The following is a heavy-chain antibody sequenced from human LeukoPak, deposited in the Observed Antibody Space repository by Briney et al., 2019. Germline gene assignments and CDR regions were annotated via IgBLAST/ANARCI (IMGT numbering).Heavy chain of an antibody. Sequence: SETLSLTCTVSGVSISSSSYYWSWIRQPPGKGLEWIGYIYHSGSTYYNPSLKSRVTISVDRSKNQFSLKLSSVTAADTAVYYCARAMGATGGVDYWGQGTLVTVSS. CDR3: ARAMGATGGVDY. J-gene: IGHJ4*02. CDR1: GVSISSSSYY. D-gene: IGHD1-26*01. V-gene: IGHV4-30-2*01. CDR2: IYHSGST.